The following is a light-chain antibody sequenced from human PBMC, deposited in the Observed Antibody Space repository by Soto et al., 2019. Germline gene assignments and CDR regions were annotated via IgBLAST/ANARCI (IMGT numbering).Light chain of an antibody. CDR1: SRDVGNYNF. CDR2: DVS. V-gene: IGLV2-14*01. Sequence: QSALTQPASVSGSPGQSITVSWTGTSRDVGNYNFVSWYQQHPGKAPKVIIYDVSNRPSGVSDRFSASKSGNTASLTISGLQTEDEAVYFCSSYTSGSVLFGGGTKLTVL. J-gene: IGLJ3*02. CDR3: SSYTSGSVL.